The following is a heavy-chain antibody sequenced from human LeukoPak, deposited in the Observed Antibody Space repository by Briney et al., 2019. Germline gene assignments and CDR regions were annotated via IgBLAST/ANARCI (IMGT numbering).Heavy chain of an antibody. CDR2: ISSSSSTI. Sequence: GGSLRLSCAASGFTFSSYSMNWVRQAPGKGLEWVSYISSSSSTIYYADSVKGRFTISRDNAKNSLYLQMNSLRAEDTAVYYCARSLSRMVRGVIIGYFDYWGQGTLVTVSS. J-gene: IGHJ4*02. D-gene: IGHD3-10*01. CDR1: GFTFSSYS. V-gene: IGHV3-48*04. CDR3: ARSLSRMVRGVIIGYFDY.